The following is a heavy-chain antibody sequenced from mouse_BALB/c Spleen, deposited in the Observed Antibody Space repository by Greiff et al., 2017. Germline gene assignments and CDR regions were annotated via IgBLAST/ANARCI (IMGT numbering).Heavy chain of an antibody. CDR2: ISDGGSYT. D-gene: IGHD2-4*01. V-gene: IGHV5-4*02. CDR3: ARDDYDYDGGY. CDR1: GFTFSDYY. Sequence: EVQLVESGGGLVKPGGSLKLSCAASGFTFSDYYMYWVRQTPEKRLEWVATISDGGSYTYYPDSVKGRFTISRDNAKNNLYLQMSSLKSEDTAMYYCARDDYDYDGGYWGQGTTLTVSS. J-gene: IGHJ2*01.